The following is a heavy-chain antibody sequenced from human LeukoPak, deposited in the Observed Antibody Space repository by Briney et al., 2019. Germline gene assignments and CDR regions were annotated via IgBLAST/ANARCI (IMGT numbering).Heavy chain of an antibody. Sequence: GGSLRLSCAASGFTFSGSAMHWVRQASGKGLEWVGRIRSKANSYATAYAASVKGRFTISRDDSKNTAYLQMNSLKTEDTAVYYCAPPTGWLRYANKDDFDYRGQGTLVTVSS. CDR2: IRSKANSYAT. V-gene: IGHV3-73*01. CDR1: GFTFSGSA. J-gene: IGHJ4*02. CDR3: APPTGWLRYANKDDFDY. D-gene: IGHD5-12*01.